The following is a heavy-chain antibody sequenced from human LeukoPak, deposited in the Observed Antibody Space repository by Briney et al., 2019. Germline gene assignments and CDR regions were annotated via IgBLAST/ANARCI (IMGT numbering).Heavy chain of an antibody. J-gene: IGHJ4*02. D-gene: IGHD3-10*01. CDR3: AKALGGRGIIMWVVDY. Sequence: GGSLRLSCAASGFTFSSYAMSWVRQAPGKGLEWVSAISVGGGTTPYADSVKGRFTISRDNSKNTLYLQMNSLRAEDTAVYYCAKALGGRGIIMWVVDYWGQGTLVTVSS. V-gene: IGHV3-23*01. CDR2: ISVGGGTT. CDR1: GFTFSSYA.